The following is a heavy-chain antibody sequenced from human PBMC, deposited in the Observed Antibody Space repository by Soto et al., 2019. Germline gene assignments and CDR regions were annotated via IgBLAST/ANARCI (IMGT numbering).Heavy chain of an antibody. J-gene: IGHJ6*02. CDR3: AKGSPPGPKTHYYYYYGMDV. CDR2: ISWDGGST. V-gene: IGHV3-43*01. Sequence: GGSLRLSCAASGFAFDDFTMHWVRQVPGKGLEWVSLISWDGGSTFYADFVKGRFTISRDDSKNSLFLQMNSLKSEDTALYYCAKGSPPGPKTHYYYYYGMDVWGQGTTVTVSS. CDR1: GFAFDDFT.